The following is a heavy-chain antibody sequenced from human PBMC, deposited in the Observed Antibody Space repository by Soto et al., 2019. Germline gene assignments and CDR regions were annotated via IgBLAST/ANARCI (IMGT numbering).Heavy chain of an antibody. Sequence: GGSPRLSCAASGFMFSHDWMNWVRQGPGKGLEWIARIISGGSRVTYADSVEGRFTITRDNAKNMLFLEMHSLTVEDTAVYYCARERTSKGGLDVWGQGTAVTVYS. V-gene: IGHV3-74*01. CDR1: GFMFSHDW. J-gene: IGHJ6*02. CDR3: ARERTSKGGLDV. CDR2: IISGGSRV.